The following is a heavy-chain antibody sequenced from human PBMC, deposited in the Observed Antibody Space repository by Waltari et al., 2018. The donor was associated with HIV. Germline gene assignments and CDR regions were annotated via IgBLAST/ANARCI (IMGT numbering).Heavy chain of an antibody. J-gene: IGHJ4*02. CDR3: ARGRYERHYCSGGSCYSDY. CDR1: GYTFTSYD. V-gene: IGHV1-8*01. D-gene: IGHD2-15*01. Sequence: QVQLVQSGAEVKKPGASVKVSCKASGYTFTSYDINWVRQATGQGLEWMGWMNPNSGNTGYAQKFQGRVTMTRNTSISTAYMELSSLRSEDTAVYYCARGRYERHYCSGGSCYSDYWGQGTLVTVSS. CDR2: MNPNSGNT.